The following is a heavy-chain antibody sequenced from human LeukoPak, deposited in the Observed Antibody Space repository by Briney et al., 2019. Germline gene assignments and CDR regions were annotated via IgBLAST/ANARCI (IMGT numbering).Heavy chain of an antibody. V-gene: IGHV3-23*01. D-gene: IGHD5-24*01. CDR3: AFGQRGGWLQLYYFDY. CDR1: GFTFSAYG. J-gene: IGHJ4*02. CDR2: VSGADGTT. Sequence: PGGSLRLSCAASGFTFSAYGMSWVRQSPRKGLEWVSGVSGADGTTYYADSVKGRFTISRDNSKNTLYLQMNSLRAEDTAVYYCAFGQRGGWLQLYYFDYWGQGTLVTVSS.